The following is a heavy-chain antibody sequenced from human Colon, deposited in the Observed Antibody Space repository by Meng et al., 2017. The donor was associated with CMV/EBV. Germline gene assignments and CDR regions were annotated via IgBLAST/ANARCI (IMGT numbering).Heavy chain of an antibody. CDR3: ARSNRGDYFDY. CDR2: IRTNT. CDR1: GYSFTTYG. D-gene: IGHD1-14*01. Sequence: ASVKVSCKTSGYSFTTYGISWVRQAPGQGLEWMGWIRTNTNYAQKFQGRVTMTRDTSISTAYMELSRLRSDDTAVYYCARSNRGDYFDYWGQGTLVTVSS. J-gene: IGHJ4*02. V-gene: IGHV1-18*01.